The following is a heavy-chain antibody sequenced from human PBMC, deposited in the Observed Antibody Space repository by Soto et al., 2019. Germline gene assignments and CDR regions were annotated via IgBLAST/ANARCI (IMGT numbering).Heavy chain of an antibody. CDR2: ISAYNGKT. CDR1: GYTFTSYG. D-gene: IGHD3-10*01. J-gene: IGHJ4*02. Sequence: QVQLGQSGAEVKKPGASVKVSCKASGYTFTSYGISWVRQAPGQGLEWMEWISAYNGKTNYAQKLQGRVTMTTDTPTSTANRELRSLRSVDPAVYYCAREYGSGSRFDYWGQGTLVTVSS. CDR3: AREYGSGSRFDY. V-gene: IGHV1-18*01.